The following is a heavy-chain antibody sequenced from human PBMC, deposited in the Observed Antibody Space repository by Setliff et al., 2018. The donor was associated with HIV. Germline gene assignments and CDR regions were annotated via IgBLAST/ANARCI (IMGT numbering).Heavy chain of an antibody. CDR1: GVSISSTSYY. Sequence: KTSETLSLTCAVSGVSISSTSYYWGWIRQPPGKGLEWIGSMYYSGNTYYNPSLKSRVTISIDTSKNQFSLRLSSVTAADTAVYYCARDQEDSGGYVESVDYWGQGTLVTVSS. CDR2: MYYSGNT. CDR3: ARDQEDSGGYVESVDY. D-gene: IGHD6-19*01. J-gene: IGHJ4*02. V-gene: IGHV4-39*07.